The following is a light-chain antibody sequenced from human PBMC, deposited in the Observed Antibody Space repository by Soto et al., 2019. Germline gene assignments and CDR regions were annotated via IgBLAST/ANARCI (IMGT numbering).Light chain of an antibody. J-gene: IGLJ2*01. V-gene: IGLV2-14*01. Sequence: QSVLTQPASVSGSPGQSITITCTGTSSDVGGYNYVSWYQQHPGKAPKLMIYEVSNWPSGVSNRFSGSKSGNTDSLTISGLQAEDEADYYCSSYTISSSVVFGGGTKLTVL. CDR1: SSDVGGYNY. CDR2: EVS. CDR3: SSYTISSSVV.